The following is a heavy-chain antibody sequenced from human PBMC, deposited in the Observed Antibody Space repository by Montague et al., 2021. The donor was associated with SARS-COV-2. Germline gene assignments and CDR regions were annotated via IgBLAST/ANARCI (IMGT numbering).Heavy chain of an antibody. CDR3: GAVGHSYGQVASAFDI. CDR2: IYSGGSK. J-gene: IGHJ3*02. D-gene: IGHD5-18*01. Sequence: SLRLSCAASGFTVSSNYMSWVRQAPGKGLEWVSAIYSGGSKKYADAVKGRCTIISDNTKNNLYLQMNSMRSEEKAVDYCGAVGHSYGQVASAFDIWGQGTMVTVSS. V-gene: IGHV3-66*01. CDR1: GFTVSSNY.